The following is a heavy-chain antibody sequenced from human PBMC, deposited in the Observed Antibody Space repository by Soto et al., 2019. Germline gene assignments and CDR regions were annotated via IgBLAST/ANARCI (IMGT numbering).Heavy chain of an antibody. CDR1: GGTFSSYA. D-gene: IGHD1-26*01. J-gene: IGHJ5*02. CDR2: IIPIFGTA. Sequence: QVQLVQSGAEVKKPGSSVNVSCKASGGTFSSYAISWVRQAPGQGLEWMGGIIPIFGTANYAQKFQGRVTITADESTSTAYMELSSLRSEDTAVYYCARLLQWELSSGFDPWGQGTLVTVSS. V-gene: IGHV1-69*01. CDR3: ARLLQWELSSGFDP.